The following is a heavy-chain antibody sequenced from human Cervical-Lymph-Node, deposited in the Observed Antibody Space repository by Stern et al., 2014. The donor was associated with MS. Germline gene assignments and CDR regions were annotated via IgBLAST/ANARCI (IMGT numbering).Heavy chain of an antibody. Sequence: VQLVESGPEVKKPGASVRVSCKASGYTFSDYGISWVRQAPGKGLEWMGWISAYNGHINYAENLQGRVTLTTDTSTNTAFMELRSLRSDDTAVYYCARDEGFEDMATFASYYHYGMDVWGQGTAVTVSS. CDR3: ARDEGFEDMATFASYYHYGMDV. CDR1: GYTFSDYG. J-gene: IGHJ6*02. CDR2: ISAYNGHI. V-gene: IGHV1-18*01. D-gene: IGHD2/OR15-2a*01.